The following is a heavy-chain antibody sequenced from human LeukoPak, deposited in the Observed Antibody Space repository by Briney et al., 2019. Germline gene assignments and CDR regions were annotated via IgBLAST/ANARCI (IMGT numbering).Heavy chain of an antibody. J-gene: IGHJ3*02. Sequence: GGSLRLSCAASGFTFSSYALSWVRQAPGKGLEWVSAISESGGTRNYVDSVKGRFTISRDNSKNTLYLQMSSLRAEDTAVYYCAREMATITYAFDIWGQGTMVTVSS. V-gene: IGHV3-23*01. D-gene: IGHD5-24*01. CDR2: ISESGGTR. CDR1: GFTFSSYA. CDR3: AREMATITYAFDI.